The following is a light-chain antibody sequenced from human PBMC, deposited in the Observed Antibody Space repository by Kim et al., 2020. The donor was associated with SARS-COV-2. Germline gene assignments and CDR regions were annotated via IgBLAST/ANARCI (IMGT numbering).Light chain of an antibody. CDR1: QSVSSSY. CDR2: GAS. J-gene: IGKJ2*01. Sequence: EIVLTQSPGTLALSPGERAALSCRASQSVSSSYLAWYQQKPGQAPRLLMYGASSRATGVPDRFSGSGTGTEFTLTISRLEPEDFAVYYCQLYGSSRYTFGQGTKLEIK. V-gene: IGKV3-20*01. CDR3: QLYGSSRYT.